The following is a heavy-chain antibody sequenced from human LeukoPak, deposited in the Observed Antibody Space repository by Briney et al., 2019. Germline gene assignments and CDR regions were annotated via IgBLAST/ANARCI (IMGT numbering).Heavy chain of an antibody. Sequence: ASVKVSCKASGYTFTSYDINWVRQATGQGLEWMGWMNPNSGNTGYAQKFQCRVTMTRNTSISTAYMELSSLRSEDTAVYYCARAKKGWLRLSYWYFDLWGRGTLVTVSS. V-gene: IGHV1-8*01. D-gene: IGHD5-12*01. CDR1: GYTFTSYD. J-gene: IGHJ2*01. CDR2: MNPNSGNT. CDR3: ARAKKGWLRLSYWYFDL.